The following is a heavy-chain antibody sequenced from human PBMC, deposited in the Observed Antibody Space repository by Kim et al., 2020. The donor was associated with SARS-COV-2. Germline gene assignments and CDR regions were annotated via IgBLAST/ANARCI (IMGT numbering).Heavy chain of an antibody. Sequence: GGSLRLSCAASGFTFSSYWMHWVRQAPGKGLVWVSRIYSDGSSTSYADSVKGRFTISRDNAKNTLYLQMNSLRAEDTALYYCARRAVDSSGTYYFDYWALGPLVRGSS. V-gene: IGHV3-74*01. CDR3: ARRAVDSSGTYYFDY. CDR2: IYSDGSST. CDR1: GFTFSSYW. D-gene: IGHD3-22*01. J-gene: IGHJ4*02.